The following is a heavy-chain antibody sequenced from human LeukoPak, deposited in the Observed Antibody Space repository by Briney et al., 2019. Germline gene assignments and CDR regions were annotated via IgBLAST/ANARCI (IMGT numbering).Heavy chain of an antibody. V-gene: IGHV1-2*02. CDR3: ARRRDSSSWYLAFDI. CDR2: INPNSGGT. D-gene: IGHD6-13*01. CDR1: GYTFTGYY. Sequence: ASVKVSCKASGYTFTGYYMHWVRQAPGQGLEWMGWINPNSGGTNYAQKFQGRVTMTRDTSISTAYMELSRLRSDDTAVYYCARRRDSSSWYLAFDIWGQGTMVTVSS. J-gene: IGHJ3*02.